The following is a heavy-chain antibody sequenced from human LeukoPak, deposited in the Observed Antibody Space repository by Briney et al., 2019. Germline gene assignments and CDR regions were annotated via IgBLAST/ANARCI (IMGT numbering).Heavy chain of an antibody. CDR1: GFTFSSYW. D-gene: IGHD3-10*01. J-gene: IGHJ4*02. CDR3: ARDHYYGSGSYSDY. V-gene: IGHV3-7*01. Sequence: GGSLRLSCAASGFTFSSYWMSWDRQAPGKGLEWVANIKQDGSEKYYVDSVKGRFTISRDNAKNSLYLQMNSLRAEDMAVYYCARDHYYGSGSYSDYWGQGTLVTVSS. CDR2: IKQDGSEK.